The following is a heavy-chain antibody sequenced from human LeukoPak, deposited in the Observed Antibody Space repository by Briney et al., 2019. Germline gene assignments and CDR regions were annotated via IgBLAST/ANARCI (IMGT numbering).Heavy chain of an antibody. CDR1: GYTFTSYG. V-gene: IGHV1-18*01. Sequence: ASVKVSCKASGYTFTSYGISWVRQAPGQGLEWMGWISAYNGNTNYAQKLQGRVTMTTDTSTSTAYMELRSLRSDDTAVYYCARDMYYGSGSSPYFDYWGQGTLVTVSS. CDR2: ISAYNGNT. CDR3: ARDMYYGSGSSPYFDY. J-gene: IGHJ4*02. D-gene: IGHD3-10*01.